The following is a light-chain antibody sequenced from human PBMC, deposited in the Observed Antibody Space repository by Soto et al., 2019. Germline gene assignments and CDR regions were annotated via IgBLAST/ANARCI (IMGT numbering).Light chain of an antibody. Sequence: EIVMTQSPATLSVSPGERATLACRASQRVSSYLAWYQQKPGQAPRLLIYDASNRATGIPARFSGSGSGTDFTLTISSLEPEDFAVYYCQQRSNWPTFGQGTKVDI. J-gene: IGKJ1*01. V-gene: IGKV3-11*01. CDR3: QQRSNWPT. CDR1: QRVSSY. CDR2: DAS.